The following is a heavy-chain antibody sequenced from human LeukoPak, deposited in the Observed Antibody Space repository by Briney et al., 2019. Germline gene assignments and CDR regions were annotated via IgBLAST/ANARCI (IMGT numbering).Heavy chain of an antibody. CDR3: AKDLNWGWADY. Sequence: GGSLRLSCAASGFTFSSYGMNWVRQAPGKGLEWVSYISSSSSYIYDADSMKGRFTISRDNSKNTLYLQMNSLRAEDTAIYYCAKDLNWGWADYWGQGTLVTVSS. D-gene: IGHD7-27*01. J-gene: IGHJ4*02. V-gene: IGHV3-21*05. CDR2: ISSSSSYI. CDR1: GFTFSSYG.